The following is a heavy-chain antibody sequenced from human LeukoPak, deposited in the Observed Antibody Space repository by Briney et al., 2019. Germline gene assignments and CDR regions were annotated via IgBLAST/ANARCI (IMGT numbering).Heavy chain of an antibody. Sequence: SETLSLTCTVSGGFSSSYYWSWIRQPPGKGLEWIGYISYSGSAKYNPSLKSRISMSVDTSKKNFSPRLTSVTAVDTAMYYCARVPYSDYTLDWFDPWGQGTLVTVSS. V-gene: IGHV4-59*01. CDR1: GGFSSSYY. D-gene: IGHD1-26*01. J-gene: IGHJ5*02. CDR2: ISYSGSA. CDR3: ARVPYSDYTLDWFDP.